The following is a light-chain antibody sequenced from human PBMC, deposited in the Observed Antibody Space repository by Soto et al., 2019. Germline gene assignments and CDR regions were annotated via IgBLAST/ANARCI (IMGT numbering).Light chain of an antibody. CDR1: QGISNY. Sequence: DIQMTQSPSSLSASVGDRVTITCRASQGISNYLAWYQQKPGKVPKLLIYAASTLQSGVPSRFSGSGSGTDFTLNISSLQPEDVATDYFQKYNSAPHTFGQGTKLEIK. CDR3: QKYNSAPHT. CDR2: AAS. J-gene: IGKJ2*01. V-gene: IGKV1-27*01.